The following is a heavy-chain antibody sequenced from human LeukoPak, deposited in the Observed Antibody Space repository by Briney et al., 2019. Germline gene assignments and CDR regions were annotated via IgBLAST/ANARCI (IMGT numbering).Heavy chain of an antibody. CDR3: AKSFLGPATVVYLDY. V-gene: IGHV3-30*02. CDR2: IRYVGSNK. D-gene: IGHD4-23*01. Sequence: PGGSLRLSCAASGFTFSSYGMHWVRQAPGKGLEGVAFIRYVGSNKYYADSVKGRFTISRDNSKNTLYLQMNSLRAEDTAVYYCAKSFLGPATVVYLDYWGQGTLVTVSS. J-gene: IGHJ4*02. CDR1: GFTFSSYG.